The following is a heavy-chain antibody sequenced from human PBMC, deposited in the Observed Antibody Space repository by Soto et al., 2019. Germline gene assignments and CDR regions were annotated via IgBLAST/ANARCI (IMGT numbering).Heavy chain of an antibody. J-gene: IGHJ5*02. Sequence: SETLSLTCTVSGGSISSSSYYWGWIRQPTGKGLEGIGSIYYRGSTYYNPSLKSRVTISVDTSKNQFSLKLSSVTAADTAVYYCARHCIALLDWFDPWGQGTLVTVSS. D-gene: IGHD1-1*01. V-gene: IGHV4-39*01. CDR3: ARHCIALLDWFDP. CDR1: GGSISSSSYY. CDR2: IYYRGST.